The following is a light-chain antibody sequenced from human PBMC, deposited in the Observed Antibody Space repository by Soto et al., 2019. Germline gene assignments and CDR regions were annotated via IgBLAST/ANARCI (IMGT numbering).Light chain of an antibody. CDR2: EVS. J-gene: IGLJ2*01. CDR3: SSYAGSTVV. Sequence: QSALTQPPSASGSPGQSVTISCTGTSSDVGGYNYVSWYQQHPGKAPKLMIYEVSKRPSGVPDRFSGSKSGNTASLTVSGLQAEDESYYYCSSYAGSTVVFGGGTKVTVL. V-gene: IGLV2-8*01. CDR1: SSDVGGYNY.